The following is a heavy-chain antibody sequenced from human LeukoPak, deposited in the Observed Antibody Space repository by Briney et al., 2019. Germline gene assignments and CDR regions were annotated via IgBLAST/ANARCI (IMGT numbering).Heavy chain of an antibody. CDR3: AKDLVQWLVQYYFDY. V-gene: IGHV3-23*01. CDR2: ISGSGGST. Sequence: GGSLRLSCAASGFTFSSYAMSWVRQAPGKGLEWVPAISGSGGSTCYADSVKGRFTISRDNSKNTLYLQMNSLRAEDTAVYYCAKDLVQWLVQYYFDYWGQGTLVTVSS. CDR1: GFTFSSYA. J-gene: IGHJ4*02. D-gene: IGHD6-19*01.